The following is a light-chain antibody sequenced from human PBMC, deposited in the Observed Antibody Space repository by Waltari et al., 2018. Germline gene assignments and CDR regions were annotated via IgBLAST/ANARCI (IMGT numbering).Light chain of an antibody. CDR2: GGS. J-gene: IGKJ1*01. CDR1: QSLLHSDGNTY. V-gene: IGKV2-40*01. CDR3: VQAMAFPWT. Sequence: DIVMTQTPLSLPITPGEPASISCRSSQSLLHSDGNTYLHWYLQKPGQSPQLLIYGGSNRASGVPDRFSGSGSGTDFTLRISKVEAEEVWVYYCVQAMAFPWTFGQGTKVEIK.